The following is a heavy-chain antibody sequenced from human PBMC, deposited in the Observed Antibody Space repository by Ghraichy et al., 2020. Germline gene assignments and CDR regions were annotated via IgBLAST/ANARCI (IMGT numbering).Heavy chain of an antibody. CDR3: ARQRWQQSEFDY. D-gene: IGHD4-23*01. J-gene: IGHJ4*02. V-gene: IGHV3-21*01. CDR2: ITTDSSSI. CDR1: GFSFSNHI. Sequence: ESLNISCAASGFSFSNHIMYWVRQAPGKGLEWVASITTDSSSIYYVDSVKGRFTISRDNANNSLYLQMYSLTAEDTAVYYCARQRWQQSEFDYWGQGTLVSVSS.